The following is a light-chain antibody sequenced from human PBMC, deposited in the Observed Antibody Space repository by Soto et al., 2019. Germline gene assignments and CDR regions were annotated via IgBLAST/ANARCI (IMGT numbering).Light chain of an antibody. J-gene: IGKJ4*01. CDR1: QGISNY. CDR2: AAS. V-gene: IGKV1-27*01. Sequence: DIQMTQSPSSLSASVGDRVTITCRASQGISNYLAWYQQKPGKVPTLLIYAASTLQSGVPSRFSGSGSGTDFTLPISSLQPEDDATYYYQQYNSALGLTFGGGTKVEIK. CDR3: QQYNSALGLT.